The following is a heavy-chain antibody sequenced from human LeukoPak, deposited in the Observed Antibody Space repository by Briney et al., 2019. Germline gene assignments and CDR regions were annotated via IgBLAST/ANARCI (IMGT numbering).Heavy chain of an antibody. J-gene: IGHJ5*02. V-gene: IGHV3-30*04. D-gene: IGHD6-6*01. CDR1: GFTFSSYA. CDR3: ARDWGTYLQLVPWFDP. CDR2: ISYDGSNK. Sequence: GGSLRLSCAASGFTFSSYAMHWVRQAPGKGLEWVAVISYDGSNKYYADSVKGRFTISRDNSKNTLYLQMNSLRAEDTAVYYCARDWGTYLQLVPWFDPWGQGTLVTVSS.